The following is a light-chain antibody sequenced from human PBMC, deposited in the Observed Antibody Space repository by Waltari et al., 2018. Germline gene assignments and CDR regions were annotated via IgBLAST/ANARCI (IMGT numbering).Light chain of an antibody. Sequence: SVSGSPGQSITISCTGTNNDIGSYNLVSWYQQHPGKAPKVIIFEVNKRPSGVSNRFSGSKSGNTASLTVSGLHPEDEADYYCCSYAGTPRVVFGGGTKLTVL. CDR3: CSYAGTPRVV. V-gene: IGLV2-23*02. J-gene: IGLJ2*01. CDR2: EVN. CDR1: NNDIGSYNL.